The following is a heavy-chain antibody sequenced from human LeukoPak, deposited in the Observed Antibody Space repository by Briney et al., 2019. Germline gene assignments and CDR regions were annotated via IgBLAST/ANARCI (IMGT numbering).Heavy chain of an antibody. D-gene: IGHD2/OR15-2a*01. CDR2: IRFDGNDK. J-gene: IGHJ4*02. CDR3: RDPFDY. CDR1: GFPFSSYG. Sequence: PGGSLRLSCAASGFPFSSYGMHWVRQAPGKGLEWVAFIRFDGNDKFYADSVKGRFTISRDNSKNTLFLQMNSLRAEDTAVYYCRDPFDYWGQGTLVTVSS. V-gene: IGHV3-30*02.